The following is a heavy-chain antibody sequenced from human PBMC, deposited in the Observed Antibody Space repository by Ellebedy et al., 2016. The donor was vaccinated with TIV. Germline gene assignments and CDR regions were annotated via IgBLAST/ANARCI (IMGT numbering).Heavy chain of an antibody. CDR3: ARGAPGGDQWELLRY. CDR2: ISSSSSDI. J-gene: IGHJ4*02. D-gene: IGHD1-26*01. V-gene: IGHV3-48*01. Sequence: GESLKISCAASGFTFVGYAMNWVRQAPGKGLEWVSFISSSSSDIYYGASVQGRFTISRDNSKNTLYVQMNSLRGEDKAVDYCARGAPGGDQWELLRYWGQGTLVTVSS. CDR1: GFTFVGYA.